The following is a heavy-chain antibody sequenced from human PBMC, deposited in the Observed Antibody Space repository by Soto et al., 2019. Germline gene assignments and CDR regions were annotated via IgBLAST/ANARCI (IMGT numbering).Heavy chain of an antibody. CDR1: GGSFSGYY. V-gene: IGHV4-34*01. CDR2: INHSGST. D-gene: IGHD3-10*01. Sequence: SETLSLTCAVYGGSFSGYYWSWIRQPPGKGLEWIGEINHSGSTNYNPSLKSRVTISVDTSKNQFSLKLSSVTAADTAVYYCARVIANYYGSGSYTDQRFDPWGQGTLVTVSS. CDR3: ARVIANYYGSGSYTDQRFDP. J-gene: IGHJ5*02.